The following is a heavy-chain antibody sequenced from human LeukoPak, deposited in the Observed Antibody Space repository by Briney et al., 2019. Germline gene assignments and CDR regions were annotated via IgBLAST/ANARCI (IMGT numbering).Heavy chain of an antibody. J-gene: IGHJ4*02. Sequence: SETLSLTCTVSGGSISSYYWSWIRQPPGKGLEWIGYIYYSGSTNYNPSLKSRVTISVDTSKNQFSLKLSSVTAADTAVYYCARGSAGTTEDFDYWDQGTLVTVSS. D-gene: IGHD1-1*01. CDR1: GGSISSYY. CDR2: IYYSGST. CDR3: ARGSAGTTEDFDY. V-gene: IGHV4-59*01.